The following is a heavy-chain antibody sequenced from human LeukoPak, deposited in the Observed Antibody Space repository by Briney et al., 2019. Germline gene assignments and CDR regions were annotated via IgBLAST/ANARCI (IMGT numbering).Heavy chain of an antibody. J-gene: IGHJ4*02. CDR2: IDHSGST. D-gene: IGHD6-13*01. Sequence: SETLSLTCAVYGGSFSGYYWSWIRQPPGKGLEWIGEIDHSGSTNYNPSLKSRVTISVDTSKNQFSLKLSSVTAADTAVYYCARIIVGRIAAAGSAVDYWDQGTLVTVSS. CDR1: GGSFSGYY. V-gene: IGHV4-34*01. CDR3: ARIIVGRIAAAGSAVDY.